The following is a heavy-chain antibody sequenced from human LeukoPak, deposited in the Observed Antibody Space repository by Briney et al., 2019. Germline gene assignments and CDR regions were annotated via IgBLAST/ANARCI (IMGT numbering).Heavy chain of an antibody. CDR3: ARSAAAASYGMDV. Sequence: GGSLRLSCAASGFTFSDYYMTWIRQAPGKGLEWISYISPTGSYTHYADSVKGRFTISRDNGKASLYLQMNTLRAADTAVYYCARSAAAASYGMDVWGQGTTVTVSS. V-gene: IGHV3-11*03. J-gene: IGHJ6*02. D-gene: IGHD6-13*01. CDR2: ISPTGSYT. CDR1: GFTFSDYY.